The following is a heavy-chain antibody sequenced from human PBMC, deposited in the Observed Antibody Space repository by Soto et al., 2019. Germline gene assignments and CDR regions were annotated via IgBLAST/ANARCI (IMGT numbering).Heavy chain of an antibody. D-gene: IGHD6-19*01. CDR3: ARQGSSGWYYY. V-gene: IGHV4-59*08. CDR1: GGSISSYY. J-gene: IGHJ4*02. Sequence: QVQLQESGPGLVKPSETLSLTCTVSGGSISSYYWSWIRQPPGKGMERIGYIYYSGSTNYNPCLKSRVTISVDTSKNQFSRKLSSVTAADTAVYYCARQGSSGWYYYWGQGTLVTVSS. CDR2: IYYSGST.